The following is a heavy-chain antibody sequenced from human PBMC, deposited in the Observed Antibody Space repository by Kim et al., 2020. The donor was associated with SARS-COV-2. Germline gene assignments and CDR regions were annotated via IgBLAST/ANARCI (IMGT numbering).Heavy chain of an antibody. D-gene: IGHD4-17*01. Sequence: SETLSLTCTVSGGSVSSGSYYWSWIRQPPGKGLEWIGYIYYSGSTNYNPSLKSRVTISVDTSKNQFSLKLSSVTAADTAVYYCARGADYGDFSYWGQGTLVTVSS. CDR3: ARGADYGDFSY. CDR2: IYYSGST. J-gene: IGHJ4*02. CDR1: GGSVSSGSYY. V-gene: IGHV4-61*01.